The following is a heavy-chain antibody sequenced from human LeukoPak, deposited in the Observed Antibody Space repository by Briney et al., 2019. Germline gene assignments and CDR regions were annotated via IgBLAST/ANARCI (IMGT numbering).Heavy chain of an antibody. V-gene: IGHV1-69*13. CDR3: AREDHTVTRFDY. D-gene: IGHD4-17*01. CDR1: GGTFSSYA. J-gene: IGHJ4*02. Sequence: ASVKVSCKASGGTFSSYAISWVRQAPGQGLEWMGGIIPTFGTANYAQKFQGRVTITADESTSTAYMELSSLRSEDTAVYYCAREDHTVTRFDYWGQGTLVTVSS. CDR2: IIPTFGTA.